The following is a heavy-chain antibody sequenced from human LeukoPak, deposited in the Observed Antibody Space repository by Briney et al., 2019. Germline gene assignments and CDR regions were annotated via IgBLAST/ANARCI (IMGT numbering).Heavy chain of an antibody. CDR1: GRPISRYH. Sequence: HPSVTLSLTCTVSGRPISRYHWRWIRQPAGKGLEWIGHVYTSESTNYNPSLKSRVTMSVDTSKNQFSLKLTSVTAADTAVYYCARGLYGDSGYWGQGTLVTVSS. CDR2: VYTSEST. J-gene: IGHJ4*02. V-gene: IGHV4-4*07. D-gene: IGHD4-17*01. CDR3: ARGLYGDSGY.